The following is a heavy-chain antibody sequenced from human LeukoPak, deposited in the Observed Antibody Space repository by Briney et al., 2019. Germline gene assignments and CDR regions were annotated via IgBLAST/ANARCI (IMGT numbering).Heavy chain of an antibody. CDR2: ISRSGSTI. CDR1: GFTFSSYE. Sequence: GGSLRLSCAASGFTFSSYEMNWVRQAPGKGLEWVAYISRSGSTIYYAYSVKGRFTFSRDNAKTSLYLQMNSLRAEDTAVYYCAELGITMIGGVWGKGTTVTISS. CDR3: AELGITMIGGV. J-gene: IGHJ6*04. D-gene: IGHD3-10*02. V-gene: IGHV3-48*03.